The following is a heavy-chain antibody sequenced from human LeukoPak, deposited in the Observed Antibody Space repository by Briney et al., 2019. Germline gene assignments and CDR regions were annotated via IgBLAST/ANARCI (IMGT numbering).Heavy chain of an antibody. J-gene: IGHJ6*02. CDR3: ARNNGMDV. V-gene: IGHV3-7*03. CDR2: INPDESEK. Sequence: AGGSLRLSCAVSGLSFSTSWMDWVRQAPGKGLEWVASINPDESEKYSAGSVKGRFTISGDNAKNSLYLQMNSLRAEDTALYHCARNNGMDVWGQGTTVIVSS. CDR1: GLSFSTSW.